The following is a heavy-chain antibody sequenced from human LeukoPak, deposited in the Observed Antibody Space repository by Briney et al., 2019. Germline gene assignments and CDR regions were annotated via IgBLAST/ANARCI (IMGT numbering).Heavy chain of an antibody. CDR2: IYHSGST. Sequence: PSETLSLTCAVSGYSISSGYYWGWIRQPPGKGLGWIGSIYHSGSTYYDPPLKSRVTISVDTSKNQFSLKLSSVTAADTAVYYCARWDDYGDGPDYWGQGTLVTVSS. V-gene: IGHV4-38-2*01. CDR1: GYSISSGYY. J-gene: IGHJ4*02. D-gene: IGHD4-17*01. CDR3: ARWDDYGDGPDY.